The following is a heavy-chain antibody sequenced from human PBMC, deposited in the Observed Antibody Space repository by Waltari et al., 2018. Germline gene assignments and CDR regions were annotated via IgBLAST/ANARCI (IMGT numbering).Heavy chain of an antibody. D-gene: IGHD2-2*01. V-gene: IGHV4-34*01. Sequence: QVQLQQWGAGLLKPSETLSLTCAVYGGSFSGYYWSWIRQPPGKGLEWIGEINHSGRTNYNPSLKSRVTISVDTSKNQFSLQLSSVTAADTAVYYCARGVYCSSTSCYWGMDVWGQGTTVTVSS. CDR2: INHSGRT. CDR1: GGSFSGYY. J-gene: IGHJ6*02. CDR3: ARGVYCSSTSCYWGMDV.